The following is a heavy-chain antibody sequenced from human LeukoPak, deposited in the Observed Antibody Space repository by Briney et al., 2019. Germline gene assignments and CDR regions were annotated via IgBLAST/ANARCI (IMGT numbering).Heavy chain of an antibody. J-gene: IGHJ4*02. CDR2: ISWNGGTT. CDR1: GSTFDDYG. CDR3: ARLGGNWNAPGDY. D-gene: IGHD1-1*01. V-gene: IGHV3-20*04. Sequence: PGGSLRLSCAASGSTFDDYGMSWVRQAPGKGLEWVSGISWNGGTTGYADSVKGRFTISRDDAKNSLYLQMNSLRAEDTALYYCARLGGNWNAPGDYWGQGTLVTVSS.